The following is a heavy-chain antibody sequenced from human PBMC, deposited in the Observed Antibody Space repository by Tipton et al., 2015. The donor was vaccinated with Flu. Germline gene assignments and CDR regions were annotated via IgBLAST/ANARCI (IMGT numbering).Heavy chain of an antibody. Sequence: RSLRLSCAASGFTFSSYGMHWVRQAPGKGLEWVEVIWYDGSNKYYADSVKGRFTISRDNSKNTLYLQMNSLRAEDTAVYYCARDEGIAAAGAIDAFDIWGRGTMVTISS. V-gene: IGHV3-33*01. CDR1: GFTFSSYG. CDR2: IWYDGSNK. J-gene: IGHJ3*02. CDR3: ARDEGIAAAGAIDAFDI. D-gene: IGHD6-13*01.